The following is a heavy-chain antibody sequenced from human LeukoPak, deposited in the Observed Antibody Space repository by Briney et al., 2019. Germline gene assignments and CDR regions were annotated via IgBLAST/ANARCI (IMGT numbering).Heavy chain of an antibody. CDR2: ISPSGSTI. CDR3: ARDVTPTDY. V-gene: IGHV3-11*01. J-gene: IGHJ4*02. Sequence: GGSLRLSRAASGFTFSDYYMSWIRQAPGKGLEWVSYISPSGSTIFYADSVKGRFTISRDNAKNSLYLQMNNLRAEDTAVYYCARDVTPTDYWGQGTLVTVSS. CDR1: GFTFSDYY. D-gene: IGHD2-21*02.